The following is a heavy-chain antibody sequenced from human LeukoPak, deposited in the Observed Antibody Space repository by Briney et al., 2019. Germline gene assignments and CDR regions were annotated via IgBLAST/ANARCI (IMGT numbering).Heavy chain of an antibody. CDR1: RFTFSGYP. Sequence: PGGSLRLSCAASRFTFSGYPIHWVRQAPGKGLEWVAVISYDGSNKYYADSVKGRFTISRDNSKNTLYLQMNSLRAEDTAVYYCAREYSSGWYLGVDFDYWGQGTLVTVSS. V-gene: IGHV3-30-3*01. CDR2: ISYDGSNK. D-gene: IGHD6-19*01. CDR3: AREYSSGWYLGVDFDY. J-gene: IGHJ4*02.